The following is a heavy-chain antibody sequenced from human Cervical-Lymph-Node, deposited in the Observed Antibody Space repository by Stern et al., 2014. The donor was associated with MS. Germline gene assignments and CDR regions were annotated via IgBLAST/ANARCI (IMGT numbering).Heavy chain of an antibody. CDR3: AKWSVGSGSSS. CDR1: GYTFTNYA. D-gene: IGHD3-10*01. CDR2: INIGNGNT. Sequence: QVVESGAEVKKPGASVKVFCKGSGYTFTNYALYWVCQAPGQRLEWMGWINIGNGNTKYSQKFQDRVTITRDTSTSTAYMELSSLRPEDTAVYYCAKWSVGSGSSSWGQGTLVTVSS. J-gene: IGHJ5*02. V-gene: IGHV1-3*04.